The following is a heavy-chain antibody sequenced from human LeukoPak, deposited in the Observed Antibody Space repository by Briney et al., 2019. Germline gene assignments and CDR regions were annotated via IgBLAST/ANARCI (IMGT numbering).Heavy chain of an antibody. D-gene: IGHD3-10*01. J-gene: IGHJ4*02. CDR1: GFTFSSYG. Sequence: GGSLRLSCAASGFTFSSYGMHWVRQAPGKGLEWVAFIRYDGSNKYYADAVKGRFTISRDNSKNTVYLQMNSLRAEDTAVYFCAKAAYFYGSGSYYNDYWGQGTLVTVSS. V-gene: IGHV3-30*02. CDR3: AKAAYFYGSGSYYNDY. CDR2: IRYDGSNK.